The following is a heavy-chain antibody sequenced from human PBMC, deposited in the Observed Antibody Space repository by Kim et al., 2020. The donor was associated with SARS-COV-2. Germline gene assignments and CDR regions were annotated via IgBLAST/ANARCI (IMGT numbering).Heavy chain of an antibody. Sequence: ASVKVSCKASGYTFTSYAMNWVRQAPGQGLEWMGWINTNTGNPTYAQGFTGRFVFSVDTSVSTAYLQISSLKAEDTAVYYCASTFWSGYTSWFDPWGQGTLVTVSS. CDR2: INTNTGNP. CDR1: GYTFTSYA. J-gene: IGHJ5*02. CDR3: ASTFWSGYTSWFDP. D-gene: IGHD3-3*01. V-gene: IGHV7-4-1*02.